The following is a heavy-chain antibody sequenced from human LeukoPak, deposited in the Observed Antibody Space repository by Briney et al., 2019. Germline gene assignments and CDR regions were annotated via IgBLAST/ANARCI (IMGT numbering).Heavy chain of an antibody. D-gene: IGHD3-10*01. CDR2: IKSKGDGETV. J-gene: IGHJ4*02. Sequence: SGGSLRLSCEGSGFTFSDAWMNWVRQAPGKGLEWVGRIKSKGDGETVDCAAPLKGRFTMSRDDGKATVYLQINSLIIEDTAMYYCTTDLGITMIRGVIVSWGQGTLVTVSS. CDR3: TTDLGITMIRGVIVS. V-gene: IGHV3-15*07. CDR1: GFTFSDAW.